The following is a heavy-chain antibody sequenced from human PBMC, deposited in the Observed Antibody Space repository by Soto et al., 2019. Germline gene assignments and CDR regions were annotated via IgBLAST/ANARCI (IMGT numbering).Heavy chain of an antibody. V-gene: IGHV4-30-2*01. CDR1: GGAIRCGGFS. CDR3: ARATFFRNVYYAATDYYYIHY. J-gene: IGHJ4*02. D-gene: IGHD2-15*01. CDR2: ICYSWGT. Sequence: SETLSPTCAVSGGAIRCGGFSWTWIRPPPGKGLEFSGYICYSWGTYYNPSLKTRVAISVDRSKYQFSLRLSSVAAADTAVYYCARATFFRNVYYAATDYYYIHYWGQGPQVTVS.